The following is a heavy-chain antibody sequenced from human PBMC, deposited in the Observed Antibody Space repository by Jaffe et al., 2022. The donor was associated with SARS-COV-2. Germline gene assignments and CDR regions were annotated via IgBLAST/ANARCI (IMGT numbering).Heavy chain of an antibody. CDR1: GFTFSSYS. D-gene: IGHD1-26*01. CDR2: ISSSSSTI. J-gene: IGHJ4*02. Sequence: EVQLVESGGGLVQPGGSLRLSCAASGFTFSSYSMNWVRQAPGKGLEWVSYISSSSSTIYYADSVKGRFTISRDNAKNSLYLQMNSLRDEDTAVYYCARDQTEWELSYYFDYWGQGTLVTVSS. V-gene: IGHV3-48*02. CDR3: ARDQTEWELSYYFDY.